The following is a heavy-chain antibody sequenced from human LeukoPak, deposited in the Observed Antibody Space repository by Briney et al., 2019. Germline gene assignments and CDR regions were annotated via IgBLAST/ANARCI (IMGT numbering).Heavy chain of an antibody. Sequence: SETLSLTCTVSGGSISSYYWSWIRQPPGKGLEWIGYIYYSGSTNYNPSLKSRVTISVDTSKNQFSLKLSSVTAADTAVYYCARARYGSIRGAFDIWGQGTMVTVSS. CDR1: GGSISSYY. D-gene: IGHD3-10*01. CDR3: ARARYGSIRGAFDI. J-gene: IGHJ3*02. V-gene: IGHV4-59*01. CDR2: IYYSGST.